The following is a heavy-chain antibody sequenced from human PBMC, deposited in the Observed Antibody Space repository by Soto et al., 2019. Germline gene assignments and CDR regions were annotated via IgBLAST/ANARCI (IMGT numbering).Heavy chain of an antibody. CDR2: IYYGGNT. Sequence: QLQLQESGPGLVKPSETLSLTCIVSGVSISNSFYFWGWVRQPPGKGLEWIGSIYYGGNTYYNPSLKSRVTISVDTSKNQFSLKLSSVTAADTAVYYCASPYSSSTGVDWFDPWGQGTLVTVSS. CDR3: ASPYSSSTGVDWFDP. CDR1: GVSISNSFYF. V-gene: IGHV4-39*01. J-gene: IGHJ5*02. D-gene: IGHD6-6*01.